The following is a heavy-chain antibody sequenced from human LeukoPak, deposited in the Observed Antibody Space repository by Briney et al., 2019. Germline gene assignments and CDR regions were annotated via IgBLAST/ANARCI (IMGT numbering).Heavy chain of an antibody. V-gene: IGHV3-15*01. Sequence: GGSLKLSCVASGFTFSNAWMNWVRQAPGKGREWVGRIKSKANAETEDYIAPVKGRFTISRDDSKNTLYLQMNSLKTEDTAVYYCTTDWTPSRWKCSYSCGSTRDALDSWGQGTLVTVS. CDR1: GFTFSNAW. J-gene: IGHJ3*02. CDR3: TTDWTPSRWKCSYSCGSTRDALDS. CDR2: IKSKANAETE. D-gene: IGHD3-22*01.